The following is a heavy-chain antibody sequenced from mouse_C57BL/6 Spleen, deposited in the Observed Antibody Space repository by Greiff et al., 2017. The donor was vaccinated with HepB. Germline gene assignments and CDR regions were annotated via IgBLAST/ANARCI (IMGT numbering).Heavy chain of an antibody. V-gene: IGHV1-81*01. CDR2: IYPRSGNT. Sequence: AQVVESGAELARPGASVKLSCKASGYTFTSYGISWVKQRTGQGLEWIGEIYPRSGNTYYNEKFKGKATLTADKSSSTAYMELRSLTSEDSAVYFCARGGSDQAWFAYWGQGTLVTVSA. CDR1: GYTFTSYG. CDR3: ARGGSDQAWFAY. D-gene: IGHD1-1*02. J-gene: IGHJ3*01.